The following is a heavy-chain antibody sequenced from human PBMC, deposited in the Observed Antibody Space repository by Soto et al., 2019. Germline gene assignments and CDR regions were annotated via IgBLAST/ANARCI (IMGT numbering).Heavy chain of an antibody. J-gene: IGHJ3*01. CDR2: INPLKGDT. V-gene: IGHV1-18*01. CDR1: GYTFSTYG. Sequence: GASVKVSCKASGYTFSTYGITWVRQAPGQGLDWMGWINPLKGDTKSAANFQDRVTMTTDTSTRTSYMELRSVRSDDTAVYYCARVKVPAAILGAFELWGQGTLVTVSS. CDR3: ARVKVPAAILGAFEL. D-gene: IGHD2-2*02.